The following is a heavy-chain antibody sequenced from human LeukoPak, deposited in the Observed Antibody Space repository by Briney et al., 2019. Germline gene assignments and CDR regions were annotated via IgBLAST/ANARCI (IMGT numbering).Heavy chain of an antibody. V-gene: IGHV4-39*07. CDR2: IYYSGST. J-gene: IGHJ4*02. CDR3: ARGGYCSGGSCYSFDY. D-gene: IGHD2-15*01. Sequence: SETLSLTCTVSGGSISSSSYYWGWIRQLPGKGLEWIGSIYYSGSTYYNPSLKSRVTISVDTSKNQFSLKLSSVTAADTAVYYCARGGYCSGGSCYSFDYWGQGTLVTVSS. CDR1: GGSISSSSYY.